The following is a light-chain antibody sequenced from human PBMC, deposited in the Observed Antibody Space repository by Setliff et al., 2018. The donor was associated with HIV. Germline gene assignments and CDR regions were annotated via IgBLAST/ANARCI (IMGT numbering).Light chain of an antibody. CDR1: SSNIGAGYD. Sequence: QSALTQPPSVSGAPGQRVTISCTGSSSNIGAGYDVHWYQQLPGTAPKLLIHGNNNRPSGVPDRFSGSNSGTSASLAITGLQAEDEADYYCQSYDSSLSTYVFGTGTKVTRP. CDR3: QSYDSSLSTYV. V-gene: IGLV1-40*01. CDR2: GNN. J-gene: IGLJ1*01.